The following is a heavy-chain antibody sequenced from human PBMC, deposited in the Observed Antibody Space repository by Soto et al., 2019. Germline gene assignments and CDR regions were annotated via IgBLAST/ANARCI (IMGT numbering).Heavy chain of an antibody. Sequence: ASVKVSCKASVYTFTSYYMHGVRQAPGQGLEWMGIINPSGGNTNYAQKLQGRVTMTTDTSTSTAYMELRSLRSDDTAIYYCPRDLDGSGSYYTDYWGQGTLVTVSS. V-gene: IGHV1-46*01. J-gene: IGHJ4*02. D-gene: IGHD3-10*01. CDR3: PRDLDGSGSYYTDY. CDR1: VYTFTSYY. CDR2: INPSGGNT.